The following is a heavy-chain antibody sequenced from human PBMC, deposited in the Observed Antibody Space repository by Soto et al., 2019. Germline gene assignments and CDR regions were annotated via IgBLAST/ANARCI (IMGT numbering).Heavy chain of an antibody. D-gene: IGHD2-15*01. CDR3: ARARPGGVAATRVYFQH. Sequence: QVQLVQSGAEVKKPGASVKVSCKASGYTFTSYGISWVRQAPGQGLEWMGWISAYNGNTNYAQKLQGRVTMTTDTSXSIXYMELRSLRSDDTAVYYCARARPGGVAATRVYFQHWGQGTLVTVSS. CDR1: GYTFTSYG. CDR2: ISAYNGNT. J-gene: IGHJ1*01. V-gene: IGHV1-18*01.